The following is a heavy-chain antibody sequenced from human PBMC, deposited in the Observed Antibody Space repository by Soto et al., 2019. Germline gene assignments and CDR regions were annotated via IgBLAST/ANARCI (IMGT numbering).Heavy chain of an antibody. J-gene: IGHJ5*02. CDR1: GFIFKDFA. D-gene: IGHD3-3*01. Sequence: EVQLFESGGGLVEPGESLRLSCAASGFIFKDFAMSWVRQPRGKALEWVANIPTRDDITYPADSVRGRFTISRDNSANTLFLQMSSLRGDDTATYYCTKGDSSGYFDPSSGYSTPDHWGQGTLVTVSS. CDR2: IPTRDDIT. CDR3: TKGDSSGYFDPSSGYSTPDH. V-gene: IGHV3-23*01.